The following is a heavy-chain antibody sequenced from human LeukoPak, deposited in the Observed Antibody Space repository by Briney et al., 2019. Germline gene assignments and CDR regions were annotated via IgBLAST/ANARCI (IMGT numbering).Heavy chain of an antibody. Sequence: GGSLRLSCAASGFTFSSYSMNWVRQAPGKGLEWVSYISSSSSTIYYADSVKGRFTISRDNSKNTLYLQMNSLRAEDTAVYYCAAKRGDDYYDSSGYYRYWGRGTLVTVSS. CDR1: GFTFSSYS. CDR2: ISSSSSTI. J-gene: IGHJ4*02. D-gene: IGHD3-22*01. CDR3: AAKRGDDYYDSSGYYRY. V-gene: IGHV3-48*01.